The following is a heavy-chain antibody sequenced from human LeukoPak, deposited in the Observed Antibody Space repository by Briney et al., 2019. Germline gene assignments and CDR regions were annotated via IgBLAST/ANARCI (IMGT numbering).Heavy chain of an antibody. CDR3: ARRSSVTVAFDY. J-gene: IGHJ4*02. CDR1: GGSISSYC. Sequence: SETLSLTCTVSGGSISSYCWSWSRQPPGKGLGWIGYIYYSGSTNYNPSLKSRVTISLDTSKNQFSLKLSSVTAADTAVYYCARRSSVTVAFDYWGQGTLVTVSS. CDR2: IYYSGST. V-gene: IGHV4-59*01. D-gene: IGHD1-14*01.